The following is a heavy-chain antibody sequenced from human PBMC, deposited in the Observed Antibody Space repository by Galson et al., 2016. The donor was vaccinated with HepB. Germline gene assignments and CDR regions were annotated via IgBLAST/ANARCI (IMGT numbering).Heavy chain of an antibody. V-gene: IGHV1-46*01. CDR1: GYTFINYY. D-gene: IGHD2-8*01. J-gene: IGHJ5*02. CDR3: ARAIMTPSDNWFDP. CDR2: INPLSGGT. Sequence: SVKVSCKASGYTFINYYIHWVRQAPGQGLGWMGIINPLSGGTDYAQRFQGRVTMTRDTSTSTVSMELSSLRSEDTAVYYCARAIMTPSDNWFDPWGQGSLVTVSS.